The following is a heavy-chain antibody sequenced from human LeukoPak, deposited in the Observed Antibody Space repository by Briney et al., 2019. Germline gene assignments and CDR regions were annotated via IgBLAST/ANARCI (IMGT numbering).Heavy chain of an antibody. J-gene: IGHJ5*02. V-gene: IGHV1-2*02. CDR1: GYTFTGYY. CDR2: INPNSGGT. Sequence: ASVKVSCKASGYTFTGYYMHWVRQAPGQGREWMGWINPNSGGTNYAQKFQGRVTMTRDTSISTAYMELSRLRSDDTAVYYCARERIAVAGIGTGFDPWGQGTLVTVSS. D-gene: IGHD6-19*01. CDR3: ARERIAVAGIGTGFDP.